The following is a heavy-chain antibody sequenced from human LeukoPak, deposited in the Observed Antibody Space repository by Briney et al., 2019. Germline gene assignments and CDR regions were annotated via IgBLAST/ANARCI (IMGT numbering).Heavy chain of an antibody. CDR1: GGSISSYY. J-gene: IGHJ3*02. CDR2: IYYSGST. D-gene: IGHD2-15*01. Sequence: ETLSLTCTVSGGSISSYYWSWIRQPPGKGLEWIGYIYYSGSTNYNPSLKSRVTISVDTSKNQFSLKLSSVTAADTAVYYCARAVVVVAAIYAFDIWGQGTMVTVSS. V-gene: IGHV4-59*01. CDR3: ARAVVVVAAIYAFDI.